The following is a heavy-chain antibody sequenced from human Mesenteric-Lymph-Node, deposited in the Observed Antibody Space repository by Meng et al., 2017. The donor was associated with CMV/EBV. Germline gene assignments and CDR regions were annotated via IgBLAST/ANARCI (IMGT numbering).Heavy chain of an antibody. CDR1: GFSFSNYG. V-gene: IGHV3-23*01. CDR3: AKDLPCSTTCYMFDY. D-gene: IGHD2-2*02. Sequence: GESLKISCAASGFSFSNYGMGWVRQAPGKGLEWVSTISGSGDTTYYADSVKGRFTISRDNSKNTLYLQMNSLRAEDTAVYYCAKDLPCSTTCYMFDYWGQGTLVTVSS. CDR2: ISGSGDTT. J-gene: IGHJ4*02.